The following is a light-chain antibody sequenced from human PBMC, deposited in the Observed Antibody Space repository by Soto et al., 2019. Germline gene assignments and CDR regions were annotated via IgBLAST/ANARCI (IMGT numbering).Light chain of an antibody. CDR3: QQRSNWPLT. CDR1: QSVSSY. CDR2: DAS. V-gene: IGKV3-11*01. J-gene: IGKJ4*01. Sequence: EIVLTQSPATLSLSPGERATLSCSASQSVSSYLAWYQQKPGQAHRLLLYDASNRATGIPARFSGSGSGTDFTLTISSLEPEDFAVYYCQQRSNWPLTFGGGTEVEIK.